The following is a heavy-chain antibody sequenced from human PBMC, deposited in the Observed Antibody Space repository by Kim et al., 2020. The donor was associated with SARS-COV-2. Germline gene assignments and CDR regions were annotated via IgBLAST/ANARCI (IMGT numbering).Heavy chain of an antibody. CDR1: GFTVSSNY. V-gene: IGHV3-53*01. J-gene: IGHJ4*02. Sequence: GGSLRLSCAASGFTVSSNYMSWVRQAPGKGLEWVSVIYSGGSTYYADSVKGRFTISRDNSKNTLYLQMNSLRAEDTAVYYCARDLTGVRFPYWGQGTLVTVSS. D-gene: IGHD3-3*01. CDR3: ARDLTGVRFPY. CDR2: IYSGGST.